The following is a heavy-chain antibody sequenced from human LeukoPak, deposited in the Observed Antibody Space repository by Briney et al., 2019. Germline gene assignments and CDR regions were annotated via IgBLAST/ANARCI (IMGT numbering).Heavy chain of an antibody. CDR2: LHSGGHT. V-gene: IGHV3-53*01. D-gene: IGHD7-27*01. J-gene: IGHJ2*01. CDR3: VRGLSGVSSWYFDL. CDR1: GFTISSNY. Sequence: GGSLRLSCAASGFTISSNYLSWVRQAPGKGLVWVSALHSGGHTFYADSVRGRFSISRDISKNALYLQMNNLGPEDTALYYCVRGLSGVSSWYFDLWGRGTLVSVS.